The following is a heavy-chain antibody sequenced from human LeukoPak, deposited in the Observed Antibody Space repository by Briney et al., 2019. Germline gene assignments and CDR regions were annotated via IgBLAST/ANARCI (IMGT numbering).Heavy chain of an antibody. D-gene: IGHD6-13*01. V-gene: IGHV3-48*03. Sequence: PGGSLRLSCAASGFTFSSYEMHWVRQAPGKGLEWVSYISSSGSTIYYADSVKGRFTISRDNAKNSLYLQMNSLRAEDTAVYYCARMGTSWYIVNYNFFDYWGQGTLVTVSS. CDR3: ARMGTSWYIVNYNFFDY. J-gene: IGHJ4*02. CDR1: GFTFSSYE. CDR2: ISSSGSTI.